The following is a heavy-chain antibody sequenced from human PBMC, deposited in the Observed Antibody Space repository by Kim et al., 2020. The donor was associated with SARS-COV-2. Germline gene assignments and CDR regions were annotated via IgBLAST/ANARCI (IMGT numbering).Heavy chain of an antibody. CDR2: YGGNT. V-gene: IGHV4-61*06. J-gene: IGHJ5*02. Sequence: YGGNTNYDTTLRSRVTISLDTSKNQFSLEVNSVTAADTAVYYCARILPSTWGQGTLVTVSS. CDR3: ARILPST.